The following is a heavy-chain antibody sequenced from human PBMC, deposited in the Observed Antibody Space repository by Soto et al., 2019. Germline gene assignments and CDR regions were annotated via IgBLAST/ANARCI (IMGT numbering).Heavy chain of an antibody. D-gene: IGHD3-10*01. CDR3: ARTMVRGVISYYYYGMDV. V-gene: IGHV4-59*12. Sequence: PSETLSLTCTVSGGSISSYYWSWIRQPPGKGLEWIGYIYYSGSTNYNPSLKSRVTISVDTSENQFSLKLSSVTAADTAVYYCARTMVRGVISYYYYGMDVWGQGTTVTVSS. J-gene: IGHJ6*02. CDR2: IYYSGST. CDR1: GGSISSYY.